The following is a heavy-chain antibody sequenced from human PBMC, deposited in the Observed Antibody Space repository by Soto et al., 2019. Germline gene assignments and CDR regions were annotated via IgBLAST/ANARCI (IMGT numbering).Heavy chain of an antibody. V-gene: IGHV4-34*01. CDR3: ARGWVVVAATPGRYFDY. Sequence: QVQLQQWGAGLLKPSETLSLTCAVYGGSFSGYYWSWIRQPPGKVLEWIGEINHSGSTNYNPSLKSRVTISVDTSKNQFSLKLSSVTAADTAVYYCARGWVVVAATPGRYFDYWGQGTLVTVSS. J-gene: IGHJ4*02. D-gene: IGHD2-15*01. CDR2: INHSGST. CDR1: GGSFSGYY.